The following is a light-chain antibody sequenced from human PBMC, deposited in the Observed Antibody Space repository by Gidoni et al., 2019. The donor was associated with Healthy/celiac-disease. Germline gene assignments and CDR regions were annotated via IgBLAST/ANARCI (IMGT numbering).Light chain of an antibody. Sequence: QSVLTQPPSASGTLGQRVTISCSGSSSNIYSNNQRPSGVPDRFSGSKSGTSASLAISGLQSEDEADYYCAAWDDSLKVYVFGTGTKVTVL. J-gene: IGLJ1*01. CDR1: SSNI. CDR2: SNN. V-gene: IGLV1-44*01. CDR3: AAWDDSLKVYV.